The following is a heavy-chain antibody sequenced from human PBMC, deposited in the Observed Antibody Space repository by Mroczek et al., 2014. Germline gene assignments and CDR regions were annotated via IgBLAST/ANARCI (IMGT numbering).Heavy chain of an antibody. Sequence: QITLKESGPTLVKPTQTLTLTCTFSGFSLSTSGVGVGWIRQPPGKALEWLALIYWNDDKRYSPSLKSRLTITKDTSKNQVVLTMTNMDPVDTATYYCAHRPGSSWLNWFDPWGPGNPGHRLL. CDR1: GFSLSTSGVG. V-gene: IGHV2-5*01. D-gene: IGHD6-13*01. CDR2: IYWNDDK. CDR3: AHRPGSSWLNWFDP. J-gene: IGHJ5*02.